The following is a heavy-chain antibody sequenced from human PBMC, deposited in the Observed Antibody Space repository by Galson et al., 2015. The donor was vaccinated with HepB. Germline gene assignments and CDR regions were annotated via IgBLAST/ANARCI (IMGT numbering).Heavy chain of an antibody. CDR2: IIPILGIA. J-gene: IGHJ4*02. CDR1: GGTFSSYT. V-gene: IGHV1-69*02. D-gene: IGHD2-15*01. Sequence: SVKVSCKASGGTFSSYTISWVRQAPGQGLEWMGRIIPILGIANYAQKFQGRVTITADKSTSTAYMELSSLRSEDTAVYYCAAPGVGAAYYFDYWGQGTLVTVSS. CDR3: AAPGVGAAYYFDY.